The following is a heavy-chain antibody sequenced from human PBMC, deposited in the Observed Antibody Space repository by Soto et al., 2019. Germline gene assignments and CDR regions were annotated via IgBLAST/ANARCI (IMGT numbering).Heavy chain of an antibody. CDR3: ARDKSPTHCSSTSCYTGNYYYYGMDV. J-gene: IGHJ6*02. Sequence: PGGSLRLSCAASVFTFSSYSMNWVRQAPGKGLEWVSYISSSSSTIYYADSVKGRFTISRDNAKNSLYLQMNSLRDEDTAVYYCARDKSPTHCSSTSCYTGNYYYYGMDVWGQGTTVTVSS. CDR1: VFTFSSYS. CDR2: ISSSSSTI. V-gene: IGHV3-48*02. D-gene: IGHD2-2*02.